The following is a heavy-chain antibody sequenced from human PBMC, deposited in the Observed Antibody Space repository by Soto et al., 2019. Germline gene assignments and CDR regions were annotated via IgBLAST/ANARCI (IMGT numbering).Heavy chain of an antibody. Sequence: ASVKVSCKASGGTFSSYTISWVRQAPGQGLEWMGRIIPILGIANYAQKFQGRVTITADKSTSTAYMELSSLRSEDTAVYYCARGGRFLEFLLSPWGQGTLVTVSS. D-gene: IGHD3-3*01. V-gene: IGHV1-69*02. CDR1: GGTFSSYT. J-gene: IGHJ5*02. CDR2: IIPILGIA. CDR3: ARGGRFLEFLLSP.